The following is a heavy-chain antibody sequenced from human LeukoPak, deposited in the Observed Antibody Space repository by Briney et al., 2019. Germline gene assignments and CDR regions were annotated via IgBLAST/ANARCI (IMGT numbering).Heavy chain of an antibody. CDR1: GFSFRDYY. CDR3: ARHYYDSRYPTSGYYMDV. V-gene: IGHV3-11*03. Sequence: GGSLILSCEGSGFSFRDYYMSWIRQTPGKGVEWVSYISNSGTDTNYADSVKGRFTISRDNAKNSVYLQMNSLRAEDTALYYCARHYYDSRYPTSGYYMDVWGKGTTVTVSS. CDR2: ISNSGTDT. D-gene: IGHD3-22*01. J-gene: IGHJ6*03.